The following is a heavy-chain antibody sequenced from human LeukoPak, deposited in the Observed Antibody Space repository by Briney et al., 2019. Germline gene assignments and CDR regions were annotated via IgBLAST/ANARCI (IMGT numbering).Heavy chain of an antibody. CDR2: IGTAGDT. Sequence: GGSLRLSRAASGFTFSSYDMHWVRQATGKGLEWVSAIGTAGDTYYPGSVKGRFTISRENAKNSLYLQMNSLRAGDTAVYYCARRREPYDAFDIWGQGTMVTVSS. J-gene: IGHJ3*02. V-gene: IGHV3-13*01. D-gene: IGHD1-14*01. CDR3: ARRREPYDAFDI. CDR1: GFTFSSYD.